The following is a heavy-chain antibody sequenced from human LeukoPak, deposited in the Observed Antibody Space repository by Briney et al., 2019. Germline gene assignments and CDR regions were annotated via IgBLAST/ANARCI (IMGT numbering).Heavy chain of an antibody. J-gene: IGHJ6*03. CDR3: ARARGGSYYYNYMDV. V-gene: IGHV1-18*04. CDR1: GYTFTGYY. D-gene: IGHD3-16*01. Sequence: ASVKVSCKASGYTFTGYYMHWVRQAPGQGLEWMGWISVYNGNTNYVQKLQGRVTMTTDTSTSTAYMELRSLRSDDTAVYYCARARGGSYYYNYMDVWGKGTTVTVSS. CDR2: ISVYNGNT.